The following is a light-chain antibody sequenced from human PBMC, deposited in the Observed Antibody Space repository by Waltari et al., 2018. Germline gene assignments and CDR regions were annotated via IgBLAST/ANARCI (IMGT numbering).Light chain of an antibody. V-gene: IGKV4-1*01. Sequence: DIVMTQSPDSLAVSLGERATFNCKSSQSILYSSNHKNYLAWYQQKPGQPPKLLIYCASTRESGVPDRFSGSGSGTDFTLTISSLQAEDVAVYYCHQYYTTPYTFGQGTKLEIK. J-gene: IGKJ2*01. CDR3: HQYYTTPYT. CDR2: CAS. CDR1: QSILYSSNHKNY.